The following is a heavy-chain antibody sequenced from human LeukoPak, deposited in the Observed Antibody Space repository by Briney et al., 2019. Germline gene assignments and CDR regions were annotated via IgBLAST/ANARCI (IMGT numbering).Heavy chain of an antibody. Sequence: GASVKVSCKASGYIFTGYYMHWVRQAPGQGLEWMGWMNPNSGATNFAQKYQGWVTMTRDTSISTAYMDLRGLRSEDTAVYYCARVNGFTPPTLVVYPYYFDYWGQGTLVTVSS. CDR2: MNPNSGAT. V-gene: IGHV1-2*04. D-gene: IGHD2-2*02. J-gene: IGHJ4*02. CDR1: GYIFTGYY. CDR3: ARVNGFTPPTLVVYPYYFDY.